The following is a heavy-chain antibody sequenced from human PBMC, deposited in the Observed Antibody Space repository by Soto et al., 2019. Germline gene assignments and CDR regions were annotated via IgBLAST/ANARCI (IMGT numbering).Heavy chain of an antibody. J-gene: IGHJ4*02. CDR2: SRNKAYSYTT. V-gene: IGHV3-72*01. D-gene: IGHD3-9*01. CDR3: SRDDSDWFFN. CDR1: GCTLSDHY. Sequence: GGSLRLSCAASGCTLSDHYIDWVRQAPGKGLEWVGRSRNKAYSYTTEFAASVKGRFTISRDDSKNTAYLQMNSLESEDTAVYYCSRDDSDWFFNWGRGTLVTVSS.